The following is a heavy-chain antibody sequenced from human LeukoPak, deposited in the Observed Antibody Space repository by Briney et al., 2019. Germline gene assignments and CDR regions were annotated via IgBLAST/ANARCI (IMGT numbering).Heavy chain of an antibody. CDR2: IRSKAYGGTT. CDR3: TRYKRGYSYGYLDY. CDR1: GXTVSSSP. D-gene: IGHD5-18*01. J-gene: IGHJ4*02. Sequence: GGSLRLSCAASGXTVSSSPINWVRQAPGKGLEWVGFIRSKAYGGTTEYAASVKGRFTISRDDSKSIAYLRMNSLKTEDTAVYYCTRYKRGYSYGYLDYWGQGTLVTVSS. V-gene: IGHV3-49*04.